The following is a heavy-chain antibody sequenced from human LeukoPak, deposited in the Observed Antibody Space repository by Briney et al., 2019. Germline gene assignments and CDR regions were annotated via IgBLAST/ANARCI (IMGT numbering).Heavy chain of an antibody. J-gene: IGHJ4*02. CDR1: GGSFSGYY. CDR3: ARDPNY. Sequence: SETLSLTCAVYGGSFSGYYWSWIRQPPGKGLEWIGEINHSGSTNYNPSLKSRVTISVDTSKNQFSLKLSSVTAADTAVYYCARDPNYWGQGTLVTVSS. V-gene: IGHV4-34*01. CDR2: INHSGST.